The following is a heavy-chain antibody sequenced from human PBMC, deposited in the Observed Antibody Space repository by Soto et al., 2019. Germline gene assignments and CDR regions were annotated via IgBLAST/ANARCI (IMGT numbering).Heavy chain of an antibody. CDR3: ERDRTWDWVLQGHHDAFDI. CDR1: GGTFSSYT. D-gene: IGHD1-26*01. CDR2: IIPILGIA. J-gene: IGHJ3*02. V-gene: IGHV1-69*08. Sequence: QVQLVQSGAELKKPGSSVKVSCKASGGTFSSYTISWGRQAPGQGLEWMGRIIPILGIANYAQKFQGRVTITEDKSTSTAYMALSSLSSEETDVYYYERDRTWDWVLQGHHDAFDICGQGKMVTVSS.